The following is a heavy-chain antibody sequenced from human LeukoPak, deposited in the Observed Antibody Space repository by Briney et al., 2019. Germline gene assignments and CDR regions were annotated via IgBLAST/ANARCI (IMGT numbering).Heavy chain of an antibody. V-gene: IGHV1-2*02. D-gene: IGHD3-22*01. J-gene: IGHJ4*02. CDR1: GYTFTGYY. CDR3: ASLRITMIVVAIDY. CDR2: INPNSGGT. Sequence: ASVKVSCKASGYTFTGYYMHWVRQAPGQGLEWMGWINPNSGGTNYAQKFQGRVTMTRDTSISTAYMELSRLRSDDTAVYYCASLRITMIVVAIDYWGQGTLVTVSS.